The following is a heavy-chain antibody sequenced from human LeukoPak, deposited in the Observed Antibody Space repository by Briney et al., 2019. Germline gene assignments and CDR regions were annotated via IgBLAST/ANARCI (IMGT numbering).Heavy chain of an antibody. D-gene: IGHD2/OR15-2a*01. CDR1: GYTFTGYY. CDR2: ISTHNGKT. Sequence: ASVKVSCKASGYTFTGYYMHWVRQAPGQGLEWMGWISTHNGKTNYAQNFQGRITMTTDTSTSTAYLELRSLRYDDTTVYFCARQYCITTDCSLIQTYFDYWGQGTLVTVSS. V-gene: IGHV1-18*04. CDR3: ARQYCITTDCSLIQTYFDY. J-gene: IGHJ4*02.